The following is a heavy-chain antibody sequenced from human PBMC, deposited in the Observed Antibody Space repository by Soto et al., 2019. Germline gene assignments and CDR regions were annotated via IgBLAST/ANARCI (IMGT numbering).Heavy chain of an antibody. Sequence: SETLSLTCAVYGGSFSGYYWSWIRQPPGKGLEWIGEINHSGSTNYNPSLKSRVTISVDTSKNQFSLKLSSVTAADTAVYYCARGLSRGVRGVIIKGAFDYWGQGTLVTVSS. V-gene: IGHV4-34*01. CDR3: ARGLSRGVRGVIIKGAFDY. CDR1: GGSFSGYY. D-gene: IGHD3-10*01. CDR2: INHSGST. J-gene: IGHJ4*02.